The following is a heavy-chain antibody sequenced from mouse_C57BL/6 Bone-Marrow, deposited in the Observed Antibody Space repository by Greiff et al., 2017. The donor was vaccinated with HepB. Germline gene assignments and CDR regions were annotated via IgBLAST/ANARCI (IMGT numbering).Heavy chain of an antibody. J-gene: IGHJ2*01. CDR3: TLDSSGYGGVFDY. CDR1: GFNIKDDY. V-gene: IGHV14-4*01. CDR2: IDPENGDT. D-gene: IGHD3-2*02. Sequence: VQLQQSGAELVRPGASVKLSRTASGFNIKDDYMHWVKQRPEQGLEWIGWIDPENGDTEYASKFQGKATITADTSSNTAYLQLSSLTSEDTAVYYCTLDSSGYGGVFDYWGQGTTLTVSS.